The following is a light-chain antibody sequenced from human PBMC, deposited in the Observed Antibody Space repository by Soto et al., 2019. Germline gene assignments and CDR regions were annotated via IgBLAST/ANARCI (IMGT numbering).Light chain of an antibody. CDR2: WAS. J-gene: IGKJ4*01. Sequence: IVMTQSPDSLAVSLGERATINCKSSQIILFSSNNKNHLTWYQQKPGQPPKPLMYWASTRESGVPDRFSVSESGTDFTLTISGHQAEDGAVYDRQSHYSTPVSVGGGTKVEIK. V-gene: IGKV4-1*01. CDR1: QIILFSSNNKNH. CDR3: QSHYSTPVS.